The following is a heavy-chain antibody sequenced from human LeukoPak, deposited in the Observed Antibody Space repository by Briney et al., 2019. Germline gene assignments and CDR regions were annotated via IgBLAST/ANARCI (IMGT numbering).Heavy chain of an antibody. V-gene: IGHV3-7*05. CDR2: INLDGTER. J-gene: IGHJ4*02. Sequence: PGGYLRLYCAASGFTFSYFWMSWDRQAPGKGLKWVANINLDGTERHYGDSVKGRFTISRDNARKSLYLQMNSLRDEDTAVYYCARDNVGATPFDYWGQGTLVTVSS. CDR1: GFTFSYFW. D-gene: IGHD1-26*01. CDR3: ARDNVGATPFDY.